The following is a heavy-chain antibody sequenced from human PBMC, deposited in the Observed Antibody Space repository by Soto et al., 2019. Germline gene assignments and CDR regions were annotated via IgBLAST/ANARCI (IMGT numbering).Heavy chain of an antibody. CDR2: ISAYNGNT. D-gene: IGHD2-21*02. J-gene: IGHJ5*02. CDR3: ARGFRGGDEHWFDP. Sequence: ASVKVSCKTSAYTVTSYGISCVRQAPGQGLEWMGWISAYNGNTNYAQKLQGRVTMTTDTSASTAYMELSSLRSEDTAVYYCARGFRGGDEHWFDPCGEGTLVTVSS. V-gene: IGHV1-18*01. CDR1: AYTVTSYG.